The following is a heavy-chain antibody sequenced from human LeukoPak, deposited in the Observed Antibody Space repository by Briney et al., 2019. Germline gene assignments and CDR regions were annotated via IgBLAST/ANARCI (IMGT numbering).Heavy chain of an antibody. V-gene: IGHV3-7*01. CDR1: GFTFSMYW. CDR2: IKVDGSEI. CDR3: TRDRRAPRLYERDI. D-gene: IGHD2-8*01. Sequence: GGSLRLSCAASGFTFSMYWMSWVRQAPGKGPEWVANIKVDGSEIYYVDSVKGRFTISRDNAKNSLYLQMNSLRAEDTAVYYCTRDRRAPRLYERDIGGKGTTVTVSS. J-gene: IGHJ6*04.